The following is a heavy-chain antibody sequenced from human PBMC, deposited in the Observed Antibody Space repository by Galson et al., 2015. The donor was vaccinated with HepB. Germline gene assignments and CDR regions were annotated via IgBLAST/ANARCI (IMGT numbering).Heavy chain of an antibody. V-gene: IGHV1-18*01. CDR3: ARDRVYGDYDVYWYFDL. D-gene: IGHD4-17*01. Sequence: SVKVSCKASGYTFTNYGISWVRQAPGQGLEWMGWISVYNGNPNYVQKFQGRVTMTTDTSTSTAYMELRSLRSDDTAVYYCARDRVYGDYDVYWYFDLWGRGTLVTVSS. J-gene: IGHJ2*01. CDR1: GYTFTNYG. CDR2: ISVYNGNP.